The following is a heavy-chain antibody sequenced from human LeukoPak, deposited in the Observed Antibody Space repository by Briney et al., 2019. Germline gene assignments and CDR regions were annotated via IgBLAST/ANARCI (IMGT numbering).Heavy chain of an antibody. CDR3: ARTEFWSGYYTGTVGWFDP. CDR1: GYSISSGYY. D-gene: IGHD3-3*01. CDR2: IYHSGST. Sequence: SETLSLTCAVSGYSISSGYYWGWNRQPPGKGLEWIGSIYHSGSTYYNPSLNSRVTISVDTSKNQFSLKLSSVTAADTAVYYCARTEFWSGYYTGTVGWFDPWGQGTLVTVSS. J-gene: IGHJ5*02. V-gene: IGHV4-38-2*01.